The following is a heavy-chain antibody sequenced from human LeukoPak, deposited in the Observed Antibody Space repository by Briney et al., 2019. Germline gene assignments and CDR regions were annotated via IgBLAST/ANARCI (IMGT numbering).Heavy chain of an antibody. CDR2: INLSGST. Sequence: SETLSLTCAVYGGSFSGYYWSWIRQPPGKGLEWIGEINLSGSTNYNPSLKSRVTISVDTSKNQFSLKLSSVTAADTAVYYCARELSSGWYGDYWGQGTLVTVSS. J-gene: IGHJ4*02. CDR1: GGSFSGYY. D-gene: IGHD6-19*01. CDR3: ARELSSGWYGDY. V-gene: IGHV4-34*01.